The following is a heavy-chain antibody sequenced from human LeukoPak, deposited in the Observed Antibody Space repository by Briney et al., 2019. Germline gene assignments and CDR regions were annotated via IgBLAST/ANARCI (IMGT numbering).Heavy chain of an antibody. D-gene: IGHD5/OR15-5a*01. V-gene: IGHV1-2*02. J-gene: IGHJ4*02. CDR1: VYTFTGYY. CDR3: ATPRVRLYYFDL. Sequence: ASVNVSFKASVYTFTGYYMHWVRQAPGQGREWMGWINPNSSCTNYAQNFQGRVTMTSDTSISTAYMELSRLGPDDTAVYYCATPRVRLYYFDLWGQGTLATVSS. CDR2: INPNSSCT.